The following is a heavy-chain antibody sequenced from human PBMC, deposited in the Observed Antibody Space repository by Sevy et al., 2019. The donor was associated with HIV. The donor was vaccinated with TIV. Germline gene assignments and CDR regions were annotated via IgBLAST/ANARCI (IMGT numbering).Heavy chain of an antibody. CDR1: GFTFSAYY. CDR2: ISSGSTYT. Sequence: GGSLRLSCAASGFTFSAYYMPWIRQAPGKGLEWVSYISSGSTYTNYADSVKGRFTVSRDNAKNSLYLQMNSLRAEDTAVYYCARSRSNYGDYYFDYWGQGTLVTVSS. D-gene: IGHD4-17*01. J-gene: IGHJ4*02. V-gene: IGHV3-11*06. CDR3: ARSRSNYGDYYFDY.